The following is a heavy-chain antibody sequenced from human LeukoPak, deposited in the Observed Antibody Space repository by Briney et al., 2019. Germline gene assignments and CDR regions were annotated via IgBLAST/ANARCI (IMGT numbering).Heavy chain of an antibody. CDR2: IRRDGSET. D-gene: IGHD5-24*01. CDR3: AGVVDGALIDY. J-gene: IGHJ4*02. Sequence: GGSLRLSCVASGFTFSTYWMSWVRQAPGKGLEWVSNIRRDGSETNYVDSVKGRFTISRDNAKNSLYLQMNTLRADDTAVYYCAGVVDGALIDYWGPRTLVTVSS. V-gene: IGHV3-7*01. CDR1: GFTFSTYW.